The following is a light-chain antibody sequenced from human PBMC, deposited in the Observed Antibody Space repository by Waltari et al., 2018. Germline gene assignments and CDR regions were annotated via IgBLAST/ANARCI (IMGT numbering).Light chain of an antibody. CDR3: SSYTSSSTPLV. CDR1: SSDVGAYNY. Sequence: QSALTQPASVSGSPGQSITISCTGTSSDVGAYNYVSWYQQHPGQPPKLMIYDVTSRPSGVSNRFSGSKSGNTASLTISGLQAEDEADYYCSSYTSSSTPLVFGGGTKLTVL. CDR2: DVT. J-gene: IGLJ2*01. V-gene: IGLV2-14*03.